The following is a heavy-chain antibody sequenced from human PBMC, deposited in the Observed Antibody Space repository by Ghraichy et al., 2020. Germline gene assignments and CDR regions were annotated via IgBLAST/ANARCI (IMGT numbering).Heavy chain of an antibody. D-gene: IGHD2-2*01. CDR3: ARDHCSSTSCLFDP. J-gene: IGHJ5*02. Sequence: SETLSLTCTVSGGSISSYYWSWIRQPPGKGLEWIGYIYYSGSTYYNPSLKSRITISVDTSKNQFSLKLSSVTAADTAVYYCARDHCSSTSCLFDPWGQGTLVTVSS. V-gene: IGHV4-59*01. CDR1: GGSISSYY. CDR2: IYYSGST.